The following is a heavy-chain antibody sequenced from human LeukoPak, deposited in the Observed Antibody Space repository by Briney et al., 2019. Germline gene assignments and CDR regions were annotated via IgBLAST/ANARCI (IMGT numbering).Heavy chain of an antibody. CDR3: AKGAVAGTYYFDY. V-gene: IGHV3-30*18. CDR2: ISYDGSNK. Sequence: GGSLRLSCAASGFTFSSYGIHWVRQAPGKGLEWVAVISYDGSNKYYADSVKGRFTISRDNSKNTLYLQMNSLRAEDTAVYYCAKGAVAGTYYFDYWGQGTLVTVSS. D-gene: IGHD6-19*01. J-gene: IGHJ4*02. CDR1: GFTFSSYG.